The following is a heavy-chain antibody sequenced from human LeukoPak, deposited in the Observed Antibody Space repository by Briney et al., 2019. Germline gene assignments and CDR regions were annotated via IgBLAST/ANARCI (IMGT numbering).Heavy chain of an antibody. CDR1: GYTFTSYY. D-gene: IGHD3-10*01. CDR2: INPSGGST. CDR3: ARGATMVRGVIIRRGDY. Sequence: ASVKVSCKASGYTFTSYYMHWVRQAPGQGLEWMGIINPSGGSTSYAQKFQGRVTMTRDTSISTAYMELSRLRSDDTAVYYCARGATMVRGVIIRRGDYWGQGTLVTVSS. V-gene: IGHV1-46*01. J-gene: IGHJ4*02.